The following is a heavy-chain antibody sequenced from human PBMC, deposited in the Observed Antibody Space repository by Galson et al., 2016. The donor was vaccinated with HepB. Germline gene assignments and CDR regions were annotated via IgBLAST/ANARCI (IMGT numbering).Heavy chain of an antibody. CDR1: GFDFGTYG. J-gene: IGHJ4*02. Sequence: CAASGFDFGTYGIHWVRQAPGKGLEWLSVTWFDGSNKFYADSVQGRFTISRDNSENTAYLHMNGLRVEDTAVYYCARGYVATIGDYWGQGTLVTVSS. CDR2: TWFDGSNK. D-gene: IGHD5-12*01. V-gene: IGHV3-33*01. CDR3: ARGYVATIGDY.